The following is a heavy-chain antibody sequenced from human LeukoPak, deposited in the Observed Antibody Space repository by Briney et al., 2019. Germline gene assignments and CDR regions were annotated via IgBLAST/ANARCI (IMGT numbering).Heavy chain of an antibody. Sequence: GGSLRLSCAASGFTFSSYWMSWVRQAPGKGLEWVANIKQDGSEKYYVDSVKGRFTISRDNAKNSLYLQMNSLRAEDTAVYYCARDLTRHYDYVWGSYRHDDAFDIWGQGTMVTVSS. CDR2: IKQDGSEK. CDR1: GFTFSSYW. CDR3: ARDLTRHYDYVWGSYRHDDAFDI. V-gene: IGHV3-7*01. J-gene: IGHJ3*02. D-gene: IGHD3-16*02.